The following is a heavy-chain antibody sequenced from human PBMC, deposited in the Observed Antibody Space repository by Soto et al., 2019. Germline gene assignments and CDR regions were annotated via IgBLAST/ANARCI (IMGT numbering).Heavy chain of an antibody. J-gene: IGHJ4*02. CDR3: ARALTGTIHPLCFDH. D-gene: IGHD1-7*01. Sequence: GESLKISCRGSGYSFTDYWIGWVRHMPGKGLEWMGIIYPGDSDTRYSPSFQGQVAISADNSISTAFLHWTSLRASDTAMYYCARALTGTIHPLCFDHWGQGTLVTVSS. CDR2: IYPGDSDT. V-gene: IGHV5-51*01. CDR1: GYSFTDYW.